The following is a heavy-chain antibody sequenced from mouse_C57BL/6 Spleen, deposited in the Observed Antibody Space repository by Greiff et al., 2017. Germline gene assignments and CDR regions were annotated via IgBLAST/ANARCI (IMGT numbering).Heavy chain of an antibody. CDR3: ARRHDGYYNYSMDY. V-gene: IGHV1-42*01. CDR2: INPSTGGT. CDR1: GYSFTGYY. Sequence: VQLQQSGPELVKPGASVKISCKASGYSFTGYYMNWVKQSPEKSLEWIGEINPSTGGTTYNQKFKAKATLTVDKSSSTAYMPLKSLTSEDSAVYYCARRHDGYYNYSMDYWGQGTSVTVSS. J-gene: IGHJ4*01. D-gene: IGHD2-3*01.